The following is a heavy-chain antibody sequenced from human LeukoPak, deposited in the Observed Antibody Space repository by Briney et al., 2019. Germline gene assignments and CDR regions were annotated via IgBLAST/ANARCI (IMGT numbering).Heavy chain of an antibody. CDR1: GFTFSNYW. Sequence: PGGSLRLSCAASGFTFSNYWMSWVRQAPGKGLEWVANIKQDGSEKYYVDSVKGRFTISRDNAKNSLYPQMNGLRAEDTAVYYCARAHHYGTYWGQGTLVTVSS. V-gene: IGHV3-7*02. CDR3: ARAHHYGTY. J-gene: IGHJ4*02. CDR2: IKQDGSEK. D-gene: IGHD3-10*01.